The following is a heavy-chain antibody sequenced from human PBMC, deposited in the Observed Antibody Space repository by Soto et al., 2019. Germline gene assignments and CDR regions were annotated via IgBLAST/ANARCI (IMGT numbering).Heavy chain of an antibody. CDR3: ARGGGRRFDY. CDR1: GRSFSGYY. CDR2: INHSGST. D-gene: IGHD3-16*01. Sequence: QVQLQQWGAGLLKPSETLSLTCSVYGRSFSGYYWNWIRQPPGKGLEWIGEINHSGSTNYNPSLKSRVTIPVDTSKNQFALKLSSLTAADVAVYDCARGGGRRFDYWGQGTLVPLSS. J-gene: IGHJ4*02. V-gene: IGHV4-34*01.